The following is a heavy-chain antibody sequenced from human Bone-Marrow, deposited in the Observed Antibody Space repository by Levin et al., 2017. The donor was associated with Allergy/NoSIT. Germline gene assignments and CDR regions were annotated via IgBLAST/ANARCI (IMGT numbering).Heavy chain of an antibody. CDR2: VNLDGTVT. D-gene: IGHD6-19*01. Sequence: GESLKISCAASGFTFTRNWMHWVRQAPGKGLEWVSRVNLDGTVTTHADSVRGRFTVSRDNAKNTEHLQMNSLRVEDTAVYHCVRDLTVAGTGPHFDSWGQGALVVVSS. CDR3: VRDLTVAGTGPHFDS. V-gene: IGHV3-74*01. J-gene: IGHJ4*02. CDR1: GFTFTRNW.